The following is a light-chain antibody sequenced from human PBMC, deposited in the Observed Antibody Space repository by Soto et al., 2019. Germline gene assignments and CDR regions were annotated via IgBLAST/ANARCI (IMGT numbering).Light chain of an antibody. J-gene: IGKJ4*01. CDR2: GTS. CDR3: QQYYNWPLT. V-gene: IGKV3-15*01. CDR1: QSFSSN. Sequence: ELVMTQSPATLSVSPGERATLSCRASQSFSSNVAWYQQKPGQAPRRPIYGTSTRVTGIPARFSGSGSGTEFTLTISCLQSADFAVYYCQQYYNWPLTFGGGTTVQIK.